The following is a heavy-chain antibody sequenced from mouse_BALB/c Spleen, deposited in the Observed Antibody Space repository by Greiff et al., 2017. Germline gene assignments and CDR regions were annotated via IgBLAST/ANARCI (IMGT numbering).Heavy chain of an antibody. CDR2: ISSGGST. Sequence: DVMLVESGGGLVKPGGSLKLSCAASGFTFSSYAMSWVRQTPEKRLEWVASISSGGSTYYPDSVKGRFTISRDNARNILFLQMTSLRSEDTAMYYCARFGNYGAWFAYWGQGTLVTVSA. D-gene: IGHD2-1*01. CDR1: GFTFSSYA. J-gene: IGHJ3*01. CDR3: ARFGNYGAWFAY. V-gene: IGHV5-6-5*01.